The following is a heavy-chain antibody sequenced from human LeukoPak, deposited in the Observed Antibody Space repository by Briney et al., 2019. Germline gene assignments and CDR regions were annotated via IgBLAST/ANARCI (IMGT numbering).Heavy chain of an antibody. CDR1: GYTFTSYY. Sequence: ASVKVSCKASGYTFTSYYMHWVRQAPGQGLAWMGIINPSGGSTSYAQKFQGRVTMTRDTSTSTVYMELSSLRSEDTAVYYCASSIAAAGTGFGYWGQGTLVTVSS. CDR2: INPSGGST. J-gene: IGHJ4*02. CDR3: ASSIAAAGTGFGY. V-gene: IGHV1-46*03. D-gene: IGHD6-13*01.